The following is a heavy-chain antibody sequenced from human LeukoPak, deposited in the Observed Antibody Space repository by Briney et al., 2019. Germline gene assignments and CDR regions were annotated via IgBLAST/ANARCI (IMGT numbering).Heavy chain of an antibody. D-gene: IGHD1-26*01. CDR1: GGSISSSSYY. CDR2: IYYSGST. J-gene: IGHJ4*02. Sequence: SETLSLTCTVSGGSISSSSYYWGWIRQPPGKGLEWIGSIYYSGSTYYNPSLKSRVTISADTSKNQFSLKLSSVTAADTAVYYCARLRGSSGSYWGQGTLVTVSS. CDR3: ARLRGSSGSY. V-gene: IGHV4-39*01.